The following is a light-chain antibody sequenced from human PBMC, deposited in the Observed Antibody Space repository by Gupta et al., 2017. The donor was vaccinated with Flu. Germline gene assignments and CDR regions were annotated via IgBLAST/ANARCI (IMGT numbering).Light chain of an antibody. CDR1: HSSSY. J-gene: IGKJ4*01. Sequence: EIVLTQSPGTLSLSPGDRATLSCRASHSSSYLDWYQQRPGQAPRLLIHGGSTRAPGIPDRFSGSGSGTDFTLTSSRLETEDFEGYDSHQYRIYPFGRGTKVEIK. CDR2: GGS. V-gene: IGKV3-20*01. CDR3: HQYRIYP.